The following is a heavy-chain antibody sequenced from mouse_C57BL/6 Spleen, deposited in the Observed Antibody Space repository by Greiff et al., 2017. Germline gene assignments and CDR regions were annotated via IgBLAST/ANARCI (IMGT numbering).Heavy chain of an antibody. Sequence: VQLKESGPGLVKPSQSLSLTCSVTGYSITSGYYWNWIRQFPGNKLEWMCYISYDGSNNYNPSLKNRISITRDTSKNQFFLKLNSVTTEDTATYYCASDPHGGFDYWGQGTTLTVSS. J-gene: IGHJ2*01. D-gene: IGHD1-1*02. V-gene: IGHV3-6*01. CDR3: ASDPHGGFDY. CDR1: GYSITSGYY. CDR2: ISYDGSN.